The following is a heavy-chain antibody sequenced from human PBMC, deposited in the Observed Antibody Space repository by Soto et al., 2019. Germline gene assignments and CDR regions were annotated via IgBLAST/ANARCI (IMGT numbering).Heavy chain of an antibody. CDR3: VKVSEHSVILTGIDY. D-gene: IGHD3-9*01. CDR1: GFTFSSYA. CDR2: ISGSGGST. V-gene: IGHV3-23*01. J-gene: IGHJ4*02. Sequence: GGSLRLSCAASGFTFSSYAMSWVRQAPGKGLEWVSAISGSGGSTYYADSVKGRFTISRDNSKNTLYLQMNSLRAEDTAVYYCVKVSEHSVILTGIDYWAQGTLVPVSS.